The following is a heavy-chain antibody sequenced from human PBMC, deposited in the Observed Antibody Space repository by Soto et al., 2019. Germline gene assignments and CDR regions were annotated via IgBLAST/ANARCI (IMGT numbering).Heavy chain of an antibody. CDR1: GFSVSTHV. J-gene: IGHJ4*02. CDR2: LWYDGSRE. V-gene: IGHV3-33*01. Sequence: QVQLVESGGGVGQPGRSLRLSCTASGFSVSTHVIHWVRQAPGKGLEWVAVLWYDGSREYYAESVKGRFTISRDNSKNTMYLQMNSLRAEDTAVYYCARVPRYDTWYFDYWGQGTLATVSS. D-gene: IGHD3-22*01. CDR3: ARVPRYDTWYFDY.